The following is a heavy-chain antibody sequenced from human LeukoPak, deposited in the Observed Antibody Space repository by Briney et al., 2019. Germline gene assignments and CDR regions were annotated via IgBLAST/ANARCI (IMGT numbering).Heavy chain of an antibody. CDR2: ITGSSTWT. J-gene: IGHJ2*01. V-gene: IGHV3-23*01. Sequence: PGGSLRLSREASGFTFGNFGMTWVRQAPGKGLQWVSGITGSSTWTYYAASVKGWFTVSRDNSQNTLHLQMNSLRADDTAVYYCARELVSSGTGYFDLWGRGTLVTVSS. CDR1: GFTFGNFG. D-gene: IGHD3-10*01. CDR3: ARELVSSGTGYFDL.